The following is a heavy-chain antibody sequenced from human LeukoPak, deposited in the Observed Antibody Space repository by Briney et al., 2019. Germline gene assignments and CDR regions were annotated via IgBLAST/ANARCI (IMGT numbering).Heavy chain of an antibody. V-gene: IGHV3-53*01. J-gene: IGHJ4*02. D-gene: IGHD2-2*01. CDR3: ARGCSSTSCCFDY. Sequence: GGSLRLPCAASGFTVSSNYMNWVRQAPGKGLEWVSVIYSGGSTYYTDSVKGRFTISRDNSKNTLYLQMNSLRAEDTAVYYCARGCSSTSCCFDYWGQGTLVTVSS. CDR1: GFTVSSNY. CDR2: IYSGGST.